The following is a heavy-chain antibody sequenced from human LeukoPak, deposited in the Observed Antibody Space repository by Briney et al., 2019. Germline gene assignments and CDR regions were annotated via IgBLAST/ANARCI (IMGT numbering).Heavy chain of an antibody. CDR2: MNPNSGNT. V-gene: IGHV1-8*03. Sequence: GASVKVSCKASGYTFTSYDINWVRQATGQGLEWMGWMNPNSGNTGYAQKFQGRVTITRNTSISTAYMELSSLRSEDTAVFYCARVSGSSAYYLPDYWGQGTLVTVSS. CDR3: ARVSGSSAYYLPDY. D-gene: IGHD3-22*01. CDR1: GYTFTSYD. J-gene: IGHJ4*02.